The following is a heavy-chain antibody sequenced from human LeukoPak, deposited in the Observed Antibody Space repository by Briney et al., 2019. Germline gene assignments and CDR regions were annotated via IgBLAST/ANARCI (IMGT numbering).Heavy chain of an antibody. Sequence: ASVKVSCKASGYTFTGYYMHWVRQAPGQGLEWMGWINPNSGGTNYAQRFQGRVTMTRDTSISTAYMELSRLRSDDTAVYYCARTSPAYCGGDCYPSWGQGTLVTVSS. J-gene: IGHJ5*02. CDR2: INPNSGGT. V-gene: IGHV1-2*02. CDR3: ARTSPAYCGGDCYPS. D-gene: IGHD2-21*02. CDR1: GYTFTGYY.